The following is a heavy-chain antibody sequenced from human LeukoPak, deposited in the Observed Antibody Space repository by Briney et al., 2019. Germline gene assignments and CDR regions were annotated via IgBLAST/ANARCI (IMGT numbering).Heavy chain of an antibody. D-gene: IGHD3-22*01. Sequence: PGGSLRLSCAASGFTFSHYSMNWVRQAPGKGLEWVSVIYSGGSTYYADSVKGRFTISRHNSKNTLYLQMNSLRAEDTAVYYCARTPYYYDSSGYGSRTDAFDIWGQGTMVTVSS. J-gene: IGHJ3*02. V-gene: IGHV3-53*04. CDR1: GFTFSHYS. CDR2: IYSGGST. CDR3: ARTPYYYDSSGYGSRTDAFDI.